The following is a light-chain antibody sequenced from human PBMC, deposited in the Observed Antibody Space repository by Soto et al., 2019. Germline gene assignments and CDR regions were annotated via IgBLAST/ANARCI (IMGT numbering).Light chain of an antibody. J-gene: IGKJ1*01. V-gene: IGKV3-11*01. CDR2: NAS. CDR3: QQYNTWPRT. Sequence: EIMLTHSPATLSFPPKERDILXSRASQSVSTFLAWFQQKPGQPPRLLIYNASNRTTGIPARFSGSGSGTDFTLTISSLQSEDFAVYYCQQYNTWPRTFGQGTKVDIK. CDR1: QSVSTF.